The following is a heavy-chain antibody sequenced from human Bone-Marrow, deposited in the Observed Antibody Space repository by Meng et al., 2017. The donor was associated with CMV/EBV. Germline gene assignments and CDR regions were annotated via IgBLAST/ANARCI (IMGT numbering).Heavy chain of an antibody. V-gene: IGHV4-39*01. D-gene: IGHD1-26*01. CDR3: ARHQGSLHYYCYGTVV. J-gene: IGHJ6*02. CDR2: IYYSGST. Sequence: SETLSLTCPVLGGSIRSSSYYWGWIRQPPGKGLEWIGSIYYSGSTYYNPSLNSLVTISVDTSKNQFSLKLSSVTAADTAVYYCARHQGSLHYYCYGTVVWGQGTTVTVSS. CDR1: GGSIRSSSYY.